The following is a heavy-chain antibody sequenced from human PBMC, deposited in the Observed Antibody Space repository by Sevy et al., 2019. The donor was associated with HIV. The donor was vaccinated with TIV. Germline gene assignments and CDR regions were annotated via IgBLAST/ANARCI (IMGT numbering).Heavy chain of an antibody. Sequence: SETLSLTCAVSGYSIGSGYYWGWIRQPPGKGLEWIGSIYNSECTYYNPSLKSRVTISVDTSKNQFSLKLSSVIAADTAVYYCARGGGYDNYSDYWGQGTLVTVSS. V-gene: IGHV4-38-2*01. CDR2: IYNSECT. CDR3: ARGGGYDNYSDY. D-gene: IGHD5-12*01. J-gene: IGHJ4*02. CDR1: GYSIGSGYY.